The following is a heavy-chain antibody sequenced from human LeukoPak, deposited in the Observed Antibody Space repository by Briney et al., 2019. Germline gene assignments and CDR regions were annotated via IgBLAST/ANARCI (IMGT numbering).Heavy chain of an antibody. CDR1: GFTFSSYA. D-gene: IGHD5-18*01. V-gene: IGHV3-30*04. CDR3: ARESGALRGYSYGH. J-gene: IGHJ4*02. CDR2: ITSDGNNK. Sequence: GGSLRLSCAASGFTFSSYAMHWVRQAPGKGLGWVAIITSDGNNKHYGDSVKGRFTISRDNSENTLYLQMNSLRAEDTALYYCARESGALRGYSYGHWGQGTLVTVSS.